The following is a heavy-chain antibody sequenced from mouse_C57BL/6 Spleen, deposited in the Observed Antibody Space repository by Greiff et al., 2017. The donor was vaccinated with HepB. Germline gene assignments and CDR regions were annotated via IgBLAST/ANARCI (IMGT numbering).Heavy chain of an antibody. CDR1: GYAFSSSW. Sequence: QVQLKQSGPELVKPGASVKISCKASGYAFSSSWMNWVKQRPGKGLEWIGRIYPGDGDTNYNGKFKGKATLTADKSSSTAYMQLSSLTSEDSAVYLCAGGRLRGYFDVWGTGTTVTVSS. V-gene: IGHV1-82*01. D-gene: IGHD2-4*01. J-gene: IGHJ1*03. CDR3: AGGRLRGYFDV. CDR2: IYPGDGDT.